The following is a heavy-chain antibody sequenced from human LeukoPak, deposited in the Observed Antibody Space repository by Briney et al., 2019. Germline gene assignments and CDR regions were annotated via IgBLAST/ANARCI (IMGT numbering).Heavy chain of an antibody. J-gene: IGHJ4*02. V-gene: IGHV3-64*01. CDR3: ARARYDSSGYVFDY. Sequence: AGGSLRLSCAASGFTFSSYAMPWVRQAPGKGLEYVSAISSNGGSTYYANSVKGRFTISRDNSKNTLYLQMGSLRAEDMAVYYCARARYDSSGYVFDYWGQGTLVTVSS. CDR1: GFTFSSYA. D-gene: IGHD3-22*01. CDR2: ISSNGGST.